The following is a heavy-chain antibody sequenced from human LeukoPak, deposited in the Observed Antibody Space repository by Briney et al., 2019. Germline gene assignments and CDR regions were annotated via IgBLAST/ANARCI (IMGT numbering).Heavy chain of an antibody. Sequence: SETLSLTCTVSGGSISSYFWSWIRQPPGKGLEWIGYIYYSGSTDYNPSLKSRVAISVDTSKNQFSLKLSSVTAADTAVYYCAREGQYDILTGYYENWLDSWGQGTLVTVSS. CDR1: GGSISSYF. V-gene: IGHV4-59*01. CDR2: IYYSGST. CDR3: AREGQYDILTGYYENWLDS. D-gene: IGHD3-9*01. J-gene: IGHJ5*01.